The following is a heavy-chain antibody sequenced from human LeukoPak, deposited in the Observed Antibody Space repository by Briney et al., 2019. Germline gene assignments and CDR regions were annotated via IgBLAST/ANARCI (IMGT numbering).Heavy chain of an antibody. Sequence: ASVKVSCKASGYTFTGYYMHWVRQAPGQGLEWMGWINPNSGGTNYAQKFQGRVTMTRDTSISTAYMELSRLRSDNTAVYYCARDWDIVVVPAATTPNYYFDYWGQGTLVTVSS. CDR2: INPNSGGT. D-gene: IGHD2-2*01. CDR1: GYTFTGYY. V-gene: IGHV1-2*02. CDR3: ARDWDIVVVPAATTPNYYFDY. J-gene: IGHJ4*02.